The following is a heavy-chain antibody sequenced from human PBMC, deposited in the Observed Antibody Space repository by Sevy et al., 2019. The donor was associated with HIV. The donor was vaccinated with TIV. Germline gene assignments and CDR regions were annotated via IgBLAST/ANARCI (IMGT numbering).Heavy chain of an antibody. V-gene: IGHV3-7*01. CDR2: IKQDGSEK. J-gene: IGHJ4*02. D-gene: IGHD3-10*01. CDR3: ARVGNSLITMVRGATPYYFDY. CDR1: GFTFSSYW. Sequence: GGSLRLSCAASGFTFSSYWMSWVRQAPGKGLEWVANIKQDGSEKYYVDSVKGRFTISRDNAKNSLYLQMNSLRAEDTAGYYGARVGNSLITMVRGATPYYFDYWGQGTLVTVSS.